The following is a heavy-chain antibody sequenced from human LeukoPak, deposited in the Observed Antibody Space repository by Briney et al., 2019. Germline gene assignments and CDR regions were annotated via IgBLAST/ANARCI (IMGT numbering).Heavy chain of an antibody. CDR1: GYTFIDHY. D-gene: IGHD3-3*01. J-gene: IGHJ6*03. CDR3: ARGVYYDFWSGYFPGHYYYYMDV. CDR2: MNPNSGNT. V-gene: IGHV1-8*03. Sequence: GASVKISCKASGYTFIDHYMHWVREAPGQGLEWMGWMNPNSGNTGYAQKFQGRVTITRNTSISTAYMELSSLRSEDTAVYYCARGVYYDFWSGYFPGHYYYYMDVWGKGTTVTVSS.